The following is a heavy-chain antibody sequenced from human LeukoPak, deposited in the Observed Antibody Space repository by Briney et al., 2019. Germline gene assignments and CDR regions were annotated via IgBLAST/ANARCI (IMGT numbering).Heavy chain of an antibody. Sequence: GGSLRLSCAASGFTFSLYWMTWVRQSPGKGLEWVADINPDGSQKYSVDSVKGRFTISRDNAKNSLFLQMDSLRADDTAVYYCVRQMIRFWFDPWGQGTLVTVSS. D-gene: IGHD3-16*01. J-gene: IGHJ5*02. CDR1: GFTFSLYW. CDR3: VRQMIRFWFDP. V-gene: IGHV3-7*01. CDR2: INPDGSQK.